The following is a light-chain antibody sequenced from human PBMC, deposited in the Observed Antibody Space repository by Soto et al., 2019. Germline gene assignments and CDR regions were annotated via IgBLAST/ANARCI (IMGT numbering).Light chain of an antibody. V-gene: IGLV2-14*03. CDR3: SSFTGTTTLDV. CDR1: SSDVGAYKY. Sequence: LAQPASVSGSPGQSITISCTGTSSDVGAYKYVSWYQQHPGKVPKLIIYGVSNRPSGVSNRFSGSKSGNTAFLTISGLQPEDEADYYCSSFTGTTTLDVFGTGTKVTVL. J-gene: IGLJ1*01. CDR2: GVS.